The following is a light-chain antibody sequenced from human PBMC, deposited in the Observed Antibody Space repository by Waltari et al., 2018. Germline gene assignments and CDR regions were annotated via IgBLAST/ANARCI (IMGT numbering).Light chain of an antibody. J-gene: IGLJ2*01. CDR1: SSNLGSNY. Sequence: QSVLTQPPSASGTPGQRVTISCFGRSSNLGSNYVYWYQQLPGTAPKLLIYRSNQRPSGVPDRFSGSKSGTSASLAISGLRSEDEADYHCAAWDDSLSGVVFGGGTKLTVL. V-gene: IGLV1-47*01. CDR3: AAWDDSLSGVV. CDR2: RSN.